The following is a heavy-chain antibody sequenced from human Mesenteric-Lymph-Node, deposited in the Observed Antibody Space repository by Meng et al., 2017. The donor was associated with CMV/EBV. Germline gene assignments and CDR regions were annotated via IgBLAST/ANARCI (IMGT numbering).Heavy chain of an antibody. D-gene: IGHD2-15*01. J-gene: IGHJ4*02. Sequence: ASVKVSCKASGGTFSSYTISWVRQAPGQGLEWMGIINPSGGSTSYAQKFQGRVTMTRDTSTSTVYMELSSLRSEDTAVYYCARDHLDTRGYDYWGQGTLVTVSS. V-gene: IGHV1-46*01. CDR3: ARDHLDTRGYDY. CDR2: INPSGGST. CDR1: GGTFSSYT.